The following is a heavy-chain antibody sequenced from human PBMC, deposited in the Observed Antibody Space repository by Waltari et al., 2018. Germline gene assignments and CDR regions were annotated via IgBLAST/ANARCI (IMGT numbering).Heavy chain of an antibody. J-gene: IGHJ3*02. V-gene: IGHV4-59*01. CDR2: IYYSGST. CDR1: GGSLSSYY. CDR3: ARGMATIIAFDI. Sequence: QVQLQESGPGLVKPSETLSLTCTVSGGSLSSYYWRWIRQPPGKGLEWIGYIYYSGSTNYNPSLKSRVTISVDTSKNQFSLKLSSVTAADTAVYYCARGMATIIAFDIWGQGTMVTVSS. D-gene: IGHD5-12*01.